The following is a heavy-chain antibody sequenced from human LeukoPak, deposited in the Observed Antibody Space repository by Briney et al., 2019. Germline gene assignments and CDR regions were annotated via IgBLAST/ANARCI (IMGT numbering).Heavy chain of an antibody. V-gene: IGHV4-31*03. J-gene: IGHJ6*03. CDR3: AMVGNTFYYYMDV. Sequence: SHTLSLTRTLSGGSIGNSAYYWSWTRHHPGKGLECIGYIYYSGSTYYNPSLKSRLTMSVDTSKNQFSLKLSSVTAADTAVYYCAMVGNTFYYYMDVWGRGTTITVS. CDR1: GGSIGNSAYY. CDR2: IYYSGST. D-gene: IGHD3-16*01.